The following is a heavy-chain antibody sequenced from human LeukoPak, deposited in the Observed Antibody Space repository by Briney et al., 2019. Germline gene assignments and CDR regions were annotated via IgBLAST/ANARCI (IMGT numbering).Heavy chain of an antibody. CDR3: AKGPNFGSWRAVDY. V-gene: IGHV3-23*01. Sequence: PGGSLRLSCAASESSFRSHDMSWVRQTVEKGREWVSSIAGDGASFYADSVRGRFTISRDKSQNILYLQMNSLRADDTAIYYCAKGPNFGSWRAVDYWGQGSLVTVSS. CDR2: IAGDGAS. D-gene: IGHD3-10*01. J-gene: IGHJ4*02. CDR1: ESSFRSHD.